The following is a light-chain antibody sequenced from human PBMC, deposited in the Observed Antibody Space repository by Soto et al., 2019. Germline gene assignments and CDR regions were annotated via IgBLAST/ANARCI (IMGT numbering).Light chain of an antibody. CDR3: SSYTRSRTLV. J-gene: IGLJ1*01. V-gene: IGLV2-14*01. Sequence: QSVLTQPASVSGSPGQSITISCTGTSSDVGAFDYVSWYQHHPGKAPKVMMYEVINRPSGVSNRFSGSKSGSTASLTISGLQAEDEADYYCSSYTRSRTLVFGSGTKLTVL. CDR1: SSDVGAFDY. CDR2: EVI.